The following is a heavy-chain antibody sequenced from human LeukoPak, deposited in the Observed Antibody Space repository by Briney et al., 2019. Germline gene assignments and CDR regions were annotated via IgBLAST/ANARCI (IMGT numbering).Heavy chain of an antibody. CDR2: IIPIFGTA. D-gene: IGHD2-2*01. J-gene: IGHJ6*03. Sequence: SVKVSCKASGGTFSSYAISWVRQAPGQGLEWMGGIIPIFGTANYAQKFQGRVTITADESTSTAYMELSSLRSEDTAVYYCARGDPPGYCSSTSRPPYYMDVWGKGTTVTVSS. V-gene: IGHV1-69*13. CDR3: ARGDPPGYCSSTSRPPYYMDV. CDR1: GGTFSSYA.